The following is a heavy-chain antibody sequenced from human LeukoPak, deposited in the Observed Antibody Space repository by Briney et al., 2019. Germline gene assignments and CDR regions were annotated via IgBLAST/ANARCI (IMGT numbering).Heavy chain of an antibody. V-gene: IGHV3-30*18. Sequence: GGSLRLSCAASGFTSSSYGMHWVRQAPGKGLEWVAVISYDGSNKYYADSAKGRFTISRDNSKNTLYLQMNSLRAEDTAVYYCAKDHRWLQRLDYWGQGTLVTVSS. CDR2: ISYDGSNK. CDR3: AKDHRWLQRLDY. J-gene: IGHJ4*02. CDR1: GFTSSSYG. D-gene: IGHD5-24*01.